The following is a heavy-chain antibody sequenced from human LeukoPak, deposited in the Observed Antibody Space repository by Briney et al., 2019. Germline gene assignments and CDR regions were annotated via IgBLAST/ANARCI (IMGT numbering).Heavy chain of an antibody. J-gene: IGHJ4*02. CDR2: INQDESEK. Sequence: GGSLRLSCAASGFTFSSYWMSWVRQAPGKGLEWVANINQDESEKYCVDSVKGRFTISRDNAKNSLYLQMNSLRAEDTAVYYCARENYYYDSSGYYYGPYYFDYWGQGTLVTVSS. D-gene: IGHD3-22*01. CDR1: GFTFSSYW. CDR3: ARENYYYDSSGYYYGPYYFDY. V-gene: IGHV3-7*01.